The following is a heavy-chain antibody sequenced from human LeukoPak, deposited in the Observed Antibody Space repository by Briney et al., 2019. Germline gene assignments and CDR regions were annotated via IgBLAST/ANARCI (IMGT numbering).Heavy chain of an antibody. Sequence: PSETLSLTCAVYGGSFSGYYWSWIRQPPGKGLEWIGEINHSGSTNYNPSLKSRVTISVDTSKYQFSLKLSSVTAADTAVYYCARGSTMVRGVIPDWFDPWGQGTLVTVSS. V-gene: IGHV4-34*01. CDR3: ARGSTMVRGVIPDWFDP. CDR2: INHSGST. J-gene: IGHJ5*02. D-gene: IGHD3-10*01. CDR1: GGSFSGYY.